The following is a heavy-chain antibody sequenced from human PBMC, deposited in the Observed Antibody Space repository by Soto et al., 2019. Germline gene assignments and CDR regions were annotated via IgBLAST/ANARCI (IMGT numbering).Heavy chain of an antibody. CDR1: GFTVTSNG. CDR2: ISPNGQGI. D-gene: IGHD2-15*01. Sequence: GGSLRLSCGVSGFTVTSNGVSWVRQAPGKGLEWVAAISPNGQGIWYADSVKGRFTISRDNAKNSLYLQMNSLGVEDTAVYYCARDRGYDAHDYYYNAMDVWGQGTTVTVSS. CDR3: ARDRGYDAHDYYYNAMDV. J-gene: IGHJ6*02. V-gene: IGHV3-21*01.